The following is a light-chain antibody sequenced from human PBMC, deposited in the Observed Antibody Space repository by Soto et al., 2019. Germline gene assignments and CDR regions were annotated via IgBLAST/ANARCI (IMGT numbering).Light chain of an antibody. V-gene: IGLV2-8*01. CDR2: EVN. J-gene: IGLJ2*01. Sequence: QSVLTQPPYASGTPGQSVTISCTGSSRDVGAYEHVAWYEQHPGKAPKLIIYEVNKRPSGVPNRFSGSKSGNTASLIVSGLQAEDEAYYYCSSYAGSNTLVFGGGTKLTVL. CDR1: SRDVGAYEH. CDR3: SSYAGSNTLV.